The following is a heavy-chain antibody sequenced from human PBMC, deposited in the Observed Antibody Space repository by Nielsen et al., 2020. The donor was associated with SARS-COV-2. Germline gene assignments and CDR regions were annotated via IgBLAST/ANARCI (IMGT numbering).Heavy chain of an antibody. Sequence: GESLKISCTASGFTFGDYAMSWFRQAPGKGLEWVGFIRSRAYGGTTEYAASVKGRFTISRDDSKSIAYPQMNSLKTEDTAVYYCTSLRITIFGVANPFDYWGQGTLVTVSS. D-gene: IGHD3-3*01. CDR2: IRSRAYGGTT. V-gene: IGHV3-49*03. CDR3: TSLRITIFGVANPFDY. J-gene: IGHJ4*02. CDR1: GFTFGDYA.